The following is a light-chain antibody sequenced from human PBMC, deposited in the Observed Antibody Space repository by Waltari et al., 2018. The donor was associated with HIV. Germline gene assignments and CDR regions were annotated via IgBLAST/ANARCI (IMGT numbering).Light chain of an antibody. V-gene: IGLV2-8*01. CDR3: SSYAGNYNLV. CDR2: EVY. Sequence: QSALTQPPSPSGSPGQSVTIPCTGSSSHIGGYDFVSWFQQHPGKAPKPVIYEVYKRPAGVPDRFSGSKSGNTASLTVSGLQAEDEAYYHCSSYAGNYNLVFGGGTKLTVL. J-gene: IGLJ3*02. CDR1: SSHIGGYDF.